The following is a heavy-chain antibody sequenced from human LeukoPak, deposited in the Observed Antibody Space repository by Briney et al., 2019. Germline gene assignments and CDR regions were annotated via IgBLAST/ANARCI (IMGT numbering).Heavy chain of an antibody. V-gene: IGHV1-69*05. Sequence: SVKVSCKASGGTFSSYAISWVRQAPGQGLEWMGGIIPIFGTANYAQKFQGRVTITTDESTSTAYMELSSLRSEDTAVYYCAREGADVWSGYYFDYWGQGTLVTVSS. J-gene: IGHJ4*02. CDR3: AREGADVWSGYYFDY. D-gene: IGHD3-3*01. CDR2: IIPIFGTA. CDR1: GGTFSSYA.